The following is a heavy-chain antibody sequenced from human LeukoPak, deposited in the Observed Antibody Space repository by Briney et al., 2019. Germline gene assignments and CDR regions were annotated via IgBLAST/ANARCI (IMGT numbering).Heavy chain of an antibody. D-gene: IGHD3-10*01. CDR3: ARGRFGELYLDY. V-gene: IGHV2-5*02. CDR1: GCSLSTSGVG. J-gene: IGHJ4*02. CDR2: IYWDDDK. Sequence: SGPTLVKPTQTLTLTCTFSGCSLSTSGVGVGWIRQPPGKALEWLALIYWDDDKRYSPSLKSRLTITKDTSKNQVVLTMTNMDPVDTATYYCARGRFGELYLDYWGQGTLVTVSS.